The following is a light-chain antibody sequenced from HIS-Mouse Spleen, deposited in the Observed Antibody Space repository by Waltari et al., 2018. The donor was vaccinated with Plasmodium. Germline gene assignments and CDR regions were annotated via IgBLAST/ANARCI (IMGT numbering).Light chain of an antibody. V-gene: IGLV3-1*01. CDR1: KLGDKY. CDR3: QAWDSSTVV. CDR2: QDS. J-gene: IGLJ2*01. Sequence: SYELTQPPSVSVSPGQPARITCSGDKLGDKYACWYQQKPAHSPVLVIYQDSKRPSGLPERFSGPNSGKTATLTIGGTQAMDEADYYCQAWDSSTVVFGGGTKLTVL.